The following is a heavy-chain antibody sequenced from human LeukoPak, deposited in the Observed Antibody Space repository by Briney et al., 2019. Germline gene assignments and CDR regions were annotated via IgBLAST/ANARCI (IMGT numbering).Heavy chain of an antibody. CDR3: ARDLRGGFGGQYYFDY. V-gene: IGHV3-53*01. CDR1: GFTVSSNY. Sequence: PGGSLRLSCAASGFTVSSNYMSWVRQAPGKGLEWVSVIYSGGSTYYADSVKGRFTISRDNSKNTLYLQMNSLRAEDTAVYYCARDLRGGFGGQYYFDYWGQGTLVTVSS. D-gene: IGHD3-10*01. CDR2: IYSGGST. J-gene: IGHJ4*02.